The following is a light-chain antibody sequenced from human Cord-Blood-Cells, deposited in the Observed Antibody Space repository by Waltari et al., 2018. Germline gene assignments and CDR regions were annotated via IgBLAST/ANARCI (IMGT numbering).Light chain of an antibody. CDR1: QSISSY. J-gene: IGKJ2*01. CDR3: QQSYSTPYT. Sequence: DIQMTQSPSSLSASVVARVTITCRASQSISSYVKWYQQQPGKAPKLLIYAASSLQSGVPSRFSGSGSGTDFTLTISSLQPEDFATYYCQQSYSTPYTFGQGTKLEIK. V-gene: IGKV1-39*01. CDR2: AAS.